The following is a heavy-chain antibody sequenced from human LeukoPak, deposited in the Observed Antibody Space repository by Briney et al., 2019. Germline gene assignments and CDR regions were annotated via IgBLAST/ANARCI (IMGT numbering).Heavy chain of an antibody. V-gene: IGHV4-34*11. D-gene: IGHD2-2*01. Sequence: PSETLSLTCAVYGGSVSGYYRSWIRQPPGKGLEWNGSMYHSGSTYYNPSLQSRVTLSADTSNNQFSLRLTSVTAADTAVYYCVRLAQCVGSSCFAVHFWGQGTLVHVS. J-gene: IGHJ4*02. CDR2: MYHSGST. CDR3: VRLAQCVGSSCFAVHF. CDR1: GGSVSGYY.